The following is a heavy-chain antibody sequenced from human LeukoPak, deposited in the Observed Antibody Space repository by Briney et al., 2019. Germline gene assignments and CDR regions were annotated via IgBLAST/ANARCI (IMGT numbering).Heavy chain of an antibody. Sequence: PSQTLSLTCTVSGGSISSGGYYWSWIRQPPGKGLEWIGYIYHSGSTYYNPSLKSRVTISVDRSKNQFSLKLSSVTAADTAVYYCARGQSSSWYTLSSPEHFDYWGQGTLVTVSS. V-gene: IGHV4-30-2*01. CDR1: GGSISSGGYY. J-gene: IGHJ4*02. CDR3: ARGQSSSWYTLSSPEHFDY. D-gene: IGHD6-13*01. CDR2: IYHSGST.